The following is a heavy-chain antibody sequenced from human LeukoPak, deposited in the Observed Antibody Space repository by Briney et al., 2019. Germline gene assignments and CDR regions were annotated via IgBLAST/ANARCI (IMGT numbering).Heavy chain of an antibody. J-gene: IGHJ3*02. D-gene: IGHD1-26*01. CDR1: GGSISSSSYY. Sequence: ASETLPLTCTVSGGSISSSSYYWGWIRQPPGKGLEWIGSIYYSGSTYYNPSLKSRVTMSLDTSKNQFSLRLSSVTAADTAVYYCARVRGSYVGAFDIWGQGTMVTVSS. CDR2: IYYSGST. V-gene: IGHV4-39*07. CDR3: ARVRGSYVGAFDI.